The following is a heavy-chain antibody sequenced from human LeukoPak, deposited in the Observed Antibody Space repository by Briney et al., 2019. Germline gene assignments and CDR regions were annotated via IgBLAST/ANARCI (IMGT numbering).Heavy chain of an antibody. Sequence: SETLSLTCTVSGGSVSSGSYYWSWIRQPPGKGLEWIGYIYYTGSTNYNPSLKSRVTISVDTSKNQFSLKLSSVTAADTAVYYCARQRVLYFFDYWGQGTQVTVSS. D-gene: IGHD3-16*01. J-gene: IGHJ4*02. CDR2: IYYTGST. V-gene: IGHV4-61*01. CDR3: ARQRVLYFFDY. CDR1: GGSVSSGSYY.